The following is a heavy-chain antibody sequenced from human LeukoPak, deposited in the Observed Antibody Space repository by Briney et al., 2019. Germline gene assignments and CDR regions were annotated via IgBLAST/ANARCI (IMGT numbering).Heavy chain of an antibody. Sequence: PGGSLRLSCAASGFTFSNAWMSWVRQPPGKGLEWIASMYYSGSNFYNPSLKSRVTGSVDTSKNQFSLRLSSVTAADTAVYYCAREMYDSAGYRVSYFDYWGQGILVTVSS. V-gene: IGHV4-4*02. D-gene: IGHD3-22*01. CDR3: AREMYDSAGYRVSYFDY. CDR2: MYYSGSN. CDR1: GFTFSNAW. J-gene: IGHJ4*02.